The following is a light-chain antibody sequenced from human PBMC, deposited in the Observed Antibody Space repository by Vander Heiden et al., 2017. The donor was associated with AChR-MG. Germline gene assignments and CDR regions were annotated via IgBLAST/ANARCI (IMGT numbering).Light chain of an antibody. J-gene: IGLJ3*02. CDR1: SIGSKT. CDR2: DDS. Sequence: SYVLTQPPSVSVAPGQMARITCGGNSIGSKTVHWYQQKPGQAPVVVVQDDSDRPSGIPERFSGSNSGNTATQTISRVEAGDEADYHCQVWDSSSDHWVFGGGTRLIVL. CDR3: QVWDSSSDHWV. V-gene: IGLV3-21*02.